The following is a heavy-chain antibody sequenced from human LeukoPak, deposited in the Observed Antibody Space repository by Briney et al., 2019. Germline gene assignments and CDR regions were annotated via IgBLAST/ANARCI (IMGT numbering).Heavy chain of an antibody. CDR3: AKDHYYDSSGFLDY. J-gene: IGHJ4*02. CDR2: IKQDGSEK. CDR1: GFTFSSYW. V-gene: IGHV3-7*03. Sequence: GGSLRLSCAASGFTFSSYWMSWVRQAPGKGLEWVANIKQDGSEKYYVDSVKGRFTISRDNAKNSLYLQMNSLRAEDMALYYCAKDHYYDSSGFLDYWGQGTLVTVSS. D-gene: IGHD3-22*01.